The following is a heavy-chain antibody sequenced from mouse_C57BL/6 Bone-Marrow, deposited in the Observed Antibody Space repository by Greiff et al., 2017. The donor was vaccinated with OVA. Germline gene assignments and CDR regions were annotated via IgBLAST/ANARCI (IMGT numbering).Heavy chain of an antibody. J-gene: IGHJ1*03. CDR3: ARGSYYYGSSYWYFDV. CDR2: IHPNSGST. CDR1: GYTFTSYW. V-gene: IGHV1-64*01. Sequence: QVQLQQPGAELVKPGASVKLSCKASGYTFTSYWMHWVKQRPGQGLEWIGMIHPNSGSTNYNEKFKSKATLTVDKSSSTAYMQLSSLTSEDSAVYYCARGSYYYGSSYWYFDVWGTGTTVTVSS. D-gene: IGHD1-1*01.